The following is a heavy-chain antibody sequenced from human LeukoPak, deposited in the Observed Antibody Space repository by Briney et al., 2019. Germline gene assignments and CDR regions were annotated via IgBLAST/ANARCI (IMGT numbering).Heavy chain of an antibody. Sequence: SESLSLTCTVSGASISTSYYYWAWIPQPPRRGLEWIENFHYSGTTYYNPSLKSRVAISIDTSKNQFFLRLSSVTAADTAVYYCARQVTYGYAYGYYFDFWGQGALVTVSS. D-gene: IGHD5-18*01. CDR1: GASISTSYYY. V-gene: IGHV4-39*01. J-gene: IGHJ4*02. CDR3: ARQVTYGYAYGYYFDF. CDR2: FHYSGTT.